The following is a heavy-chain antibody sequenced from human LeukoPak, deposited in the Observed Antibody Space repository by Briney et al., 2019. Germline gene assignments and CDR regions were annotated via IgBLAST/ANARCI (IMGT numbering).Heavy chain of an antibody. D-gene: IGHD4/OR15-4a*01. CDR2: ISGSGGST. CDR1: GFTFSSYA. CDR3: AKDLGVRWSVWYFDL. J-gene: IGHJ2*01. Sequence: GGSLRLSCAASGFTFSSYAMSWVRQAPGKGLEWVSAISGSGGSTYYADSVKGRFTISRDNSKNTLYLQMNSLRAEDTAVYYCAKDLGVRWSVWYFDLWGRGTLVTVSS. V-gene: IGHV3-23*01.